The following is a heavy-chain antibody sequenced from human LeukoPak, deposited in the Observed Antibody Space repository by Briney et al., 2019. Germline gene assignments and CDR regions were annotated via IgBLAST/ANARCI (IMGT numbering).Heavy chain of an antibody. J-gene: IGHJ4*02. CDR3: ATSVVPYYYGSGSYGSDY. Sequence: GGSLRLSCAASGFTFSSYWMHWVRQAPGKGLVWVSCINSDGSSTSYADSVKGRFTISRDNAKNSLYLQMNSLRAEDTAVYYFATSVVPYYYGSGSYGSDYWGQGTLVSVS. D-gene: IGHD3-10*01. CDR2: INSDGSST. CDR1: GFTFSSYW. V-gene: IGHV3-74*01.